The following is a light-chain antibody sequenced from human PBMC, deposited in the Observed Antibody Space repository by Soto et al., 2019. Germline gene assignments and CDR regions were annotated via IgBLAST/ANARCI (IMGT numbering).Light chain of an antibody. J-gene: IGKJ5*01. Sequence: DIQMTQSPSTLSATAGDRVTITCRASQSISSWLAWYQQKPGKAPKLLIYAASTLQSGVPSRFSGSGSGTDFTLTISSLQPEDFVTYYCQQLSNYPPITFGQGTRLEIK. V-gene: IGKV1-5*01. CDR2: AAS. CDR3: QQLSNYPPIT. CDR1: QSISSW.